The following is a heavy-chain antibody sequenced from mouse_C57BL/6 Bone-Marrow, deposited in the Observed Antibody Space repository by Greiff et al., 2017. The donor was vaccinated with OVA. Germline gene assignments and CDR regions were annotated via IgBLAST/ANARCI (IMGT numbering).Heavy chain of an antibody. CDR2: ISSGSSTI. Sequence: EVMLVESGGGLVKPGGSLKLSCAASGFTFSDYGMHWVRQAPEKGLEWVAYISSGSSTIYYADTVQGRFTISRDNAKNTLFLQMTSLRSEDTAMYYCARPPYGSSYLGVWGTGTTVTVSS. CDR3: ARPPYGSSYLGV. J-gene: IGHJ1*03. CDR1: GFTFSDYG. V-gene: IGHV5-17*01. D-gene: IGHD1-1*01.